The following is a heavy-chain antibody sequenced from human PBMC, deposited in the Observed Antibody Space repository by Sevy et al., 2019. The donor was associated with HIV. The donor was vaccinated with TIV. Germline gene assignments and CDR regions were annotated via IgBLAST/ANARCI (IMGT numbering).Heavy chain of an antibody. Sequence: ASVKVSCKASGYTFASYGITWVRQAPGQGLEWMGWISNFNSNKKSAQKFQDRLTLTTDTSTSTAFMELTSLRTDDTAVYYCARGISVVATMGVWFDPWCQGTLVTVSS. V-gene: IGHV1-18*01. CDR2: ISNFNSNK. CDR1: GYTFASYG. CDR3: ARGISVVATMGVWFDP. J-gene: IGHJ5*02. D-gene: IGHD5-12*01.